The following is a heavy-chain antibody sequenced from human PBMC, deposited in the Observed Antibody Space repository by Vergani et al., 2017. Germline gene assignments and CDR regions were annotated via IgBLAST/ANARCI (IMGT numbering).Heavy chain of an antibody. D-gene: IGHD3-22*01. V-gene: IGHV3-33*01. Sequence: QVQLVESGGGVVQPGRSLRLSCAASGFTFSSYGMHWVRLAPGKGLEWVAVIWYDGSNKYYADSVKGRFTISRDNSKNTLYLQMNSLRAEDTAVYYCARERLPYYYDSSGYYYEDYWGQGTLVTVSS. CDR2: IWYDGSNK. CDR1: GFTFSSYG. CDR3: ARERLPYYYDSSGYYYEDY. J-gene: IGHJ4*02.